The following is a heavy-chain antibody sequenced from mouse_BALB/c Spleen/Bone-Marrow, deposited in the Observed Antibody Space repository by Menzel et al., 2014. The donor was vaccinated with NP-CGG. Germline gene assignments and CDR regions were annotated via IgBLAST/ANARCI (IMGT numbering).Heavy chain of an antibody. D-gene: IGHD1-2*01. V-gene: IGHV1S81*02. CDR3: TRLSLLRGYFDY. CDR1: GYTFTSYY. J-gene: IGHJ2*01. Sequence: QVHVKQSGSELVKPGTSAKLSCKASGYTFTSYYIYWVKQRPGQGLKWIGEINPSNGGTNFNEKFKSKATLTVDKSSSTAYMQLSSLTSEDSAVYYCTRLSLLRGYFDYWGQGTTLTVSS. CDR2: INPSNGGT.